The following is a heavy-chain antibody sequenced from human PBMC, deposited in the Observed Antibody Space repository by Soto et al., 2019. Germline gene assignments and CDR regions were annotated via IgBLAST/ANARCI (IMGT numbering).Heavy chain of an antibody. CDR3: AREPVAGRVKYGMDV. V-gene: IGHV3-30-3*01. CDR2: MSYDGSDK. CDR1: EFIFSNYA. Sequence: GGSLRLSCAASEFIFSNYAMHWVRQTPGKGLEWVAGMSYDGSDKYYTDSVKGRCTISRDRSKNTLYLQMNSLRAEDTAVYYCAREPVAGRVKYGMDVWGQGTTVTVSS. J-gene: IGHJ6*02. D-gene: IGHD6-19*01.